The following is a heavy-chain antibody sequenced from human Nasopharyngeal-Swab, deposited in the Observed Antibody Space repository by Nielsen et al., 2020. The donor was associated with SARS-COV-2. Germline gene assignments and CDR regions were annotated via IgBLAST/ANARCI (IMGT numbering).Heavy chain of an antibody. CDR3: ARDWHWNYGYYYYGMDV. Sequence: SVKVSCKASGGTFSSYAISWVRQAPGQGLEWMGRIIPILGIANYAQKFQGRVTITADKSTSTAYMELSSLRSEDTAVYYCARDWHWNYGYYYYGMDVWGQGTTVTVSS. D-gene: IGHD1-7*01. CDR2: IIPILGIA. V-gene: IGHV1-69*04. CDR1: GGTFSSYA. J-gene: IGHJ6*02.